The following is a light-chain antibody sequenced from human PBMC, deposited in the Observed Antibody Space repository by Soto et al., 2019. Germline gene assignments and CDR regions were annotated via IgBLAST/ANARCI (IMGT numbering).Light chain of an antibody. CDR2: AAS. CDR1: QGLANY. Sequence: DIQMTQSPSSLSASVGDRVTITCRASQGLANYLAWYQQKPGMVTRLLIYAASTLQSGVPSRFSGSGSATSFTLTISSLQPEDVATYYCQKYDRAPLTFGGGTRVEIK. V-gene: IGKV1-27*01. CDR3: QKYDRAPLT. J-gene: IGKJ4*01.